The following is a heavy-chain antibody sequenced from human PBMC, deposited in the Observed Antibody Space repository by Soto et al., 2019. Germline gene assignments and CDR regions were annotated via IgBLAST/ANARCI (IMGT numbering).Heavy chain of an antibody. CDR1: GFTFNSYA. J-gene: IGHJ3*02. CDR2: INAGNGNT. Sequence: ASVKVSCKASGFTFNSYAMHWVRQAPGQRLEWMGWINAGNGNTKYSQKFQGRVTITRDTSASTAYMELSSLRSEDTAVYYCARSPARDPDAFDIWGQGTMVTVSS. V-gene: IGHV1-3*01. CDR3: ARSPARDPDAFDI.